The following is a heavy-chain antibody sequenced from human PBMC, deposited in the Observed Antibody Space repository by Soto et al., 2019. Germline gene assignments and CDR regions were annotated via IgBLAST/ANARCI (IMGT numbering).Heavy chain of an antibody. D-gene: IGHD6-19*01. CDR2: VSYDESNK. CDR3: ATDGHLTYTSGSDLVMLDQ. J-gene: IGHJ6*01. V-gene: IGHV3-30-3*01. Sequence: QVQLVESGGGVVQPGGSLRLSCAASGFSLSDYAMHWVRQAPGKGLEWVASVSYDESNKYYTESVKGRFSISRDTSKNPLSLQMDTLRPDDTAVSYSATDGHLTYTSGSDLVMLDQWG. CDR1: GFSLSDYA.